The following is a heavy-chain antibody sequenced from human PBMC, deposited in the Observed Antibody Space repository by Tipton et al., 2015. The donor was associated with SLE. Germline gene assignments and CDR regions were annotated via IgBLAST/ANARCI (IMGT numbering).Heavy chain of an antibody. D-gene: IGHD6-25*01. CDR3: ARWAAGYYYYYGLDV. CDR2: IFYTGST. Sequence: TLSLTCSVSDGSISTTNYYWGWLRQPPGKGLEWIGSIFYTGSTYYNPSLNSRVSFSIDTSENHFSLRLNSVTAADTAVYYCARWAAGYYYYYGLDVWGQGTTVTVSS. V-gene: IGHV4-39*07. J-gene: IGHJ6*02. CDR1: DGSISTTNYY.